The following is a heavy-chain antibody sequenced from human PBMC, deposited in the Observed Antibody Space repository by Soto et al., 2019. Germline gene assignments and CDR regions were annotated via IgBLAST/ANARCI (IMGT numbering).Heavy chain of an antibody. CDR3: AKSPLGYCSGGSCYPPHYFDY. CDR2: VGGSGDST. J-gene: IGHJ4*02. CDR1: GFTFSNYA. D-gene: IGHD2-15*01. Sequence: PGGSLRLSCAASGFTFSNYAMSWVRQAPGKGLEWVSGVGGSGDSTYYADSVKGRFTISRDNSKDALYLQMNSLRAEDTAVYYWAKSPLGYCSGGSCYPPHYFDYWGKGTLVTVSS. V-gene: IGHV3-23*01.